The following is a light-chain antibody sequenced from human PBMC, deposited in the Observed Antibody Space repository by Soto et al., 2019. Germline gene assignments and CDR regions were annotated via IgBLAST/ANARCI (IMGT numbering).Light chain of an antibody. CDR2: DAS. CDR3: QQRSNWPPFS. CDR1: QSVSRS. Sequence: DIVLTQSPATLSLSPGERATLSCRASQSVSRSLVWYQQKPGQAPRLLIYDASTRATGVPARFSGSWSGTDFTLTISSLDPEDFAVYYCQQRSNWPPFSFGPGTTVDIK. J-gene: IGKJ3*01. V-gene: IGKV3-11*01.